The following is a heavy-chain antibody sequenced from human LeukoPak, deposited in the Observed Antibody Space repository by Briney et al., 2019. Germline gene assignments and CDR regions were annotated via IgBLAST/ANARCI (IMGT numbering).Heavy chain of an antibody. Sequence: ASVKVSCKASGYTFTSYYMHWVRQAPGQGLEWMGIINPSGGSTSYAQKFQGRVTMTRDTSTSTVYMELSSLRSEDTAVYYCARELDIVVVPAATGYGMDVWGQGTTVTVSS. CDR1: GYTFTSYY. V-gene: IGHV1-46*01. J-gene: IGHJ6*02. D-gene: IGHD2-2*03. CDR3: ARELDIVVVPAATGYGMDV. CDR2: INPSGGST.